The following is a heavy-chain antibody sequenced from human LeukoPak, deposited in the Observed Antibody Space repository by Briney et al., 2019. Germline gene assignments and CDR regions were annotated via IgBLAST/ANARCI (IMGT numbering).Heavy chain of an antibody. CDR3: TRFGYCSSTSCSRDWFDP. Sequence: GGSLRLSCAASGFNFGNYWMHWVRQAPGKGLEWVSVIYSGGSTYYADSVKGRFTISRDNSKNTLYLQMNSLRAEDTAVYYCTRFGYCSSTSCSRDWFDPWGQGTLVTVSS. V-gene: IGHV3-66*01. CDR1: GFNFGNYW. J-gene: IGHJ5*02. CDR2: IYSGGST. D-gene: IGHD2-2*01.